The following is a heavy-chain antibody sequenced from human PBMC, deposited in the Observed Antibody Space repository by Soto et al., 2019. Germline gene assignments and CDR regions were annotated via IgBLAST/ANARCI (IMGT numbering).Heavy chain of an antibody. Sequence: PSETLSLTCAVSGYSISSGYYWGWIRQPPGKVLEWIGSIYHSGSTYYNPSLKSRVTISVDTSKNQFSLKLSSVTAADTAVYYCARLDSRGYCYTSYWGQGTLVTVPQ. CDR3: ARLDSRGYCYTSY. J-gene: IGHJ4*02. CDR1: GYSISSGYY. CDR2: IYHSGST. V-gene: IGHV4-38-2*01. D-gene: IGHD3-22*01.